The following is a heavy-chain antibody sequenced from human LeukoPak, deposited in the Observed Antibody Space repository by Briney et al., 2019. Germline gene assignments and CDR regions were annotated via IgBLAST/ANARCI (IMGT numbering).Heavy chain of an antibody. CDR2: INHSGST. J-gene: IGHJ4*02. Sequence: SETLSLTCAVYGGSLSGYYWSWIRQPPGKGLEWIGEINHSGSTNYNPSLKSRVTISVDTSKNQFSLKLSSVTAADTAVYYCASGMATRNPYFDYWGQGTLVTVSS. CDR1: GGSLSGYY. D-gene: IGHD5-24*01. CDR3: ASGMATRNPYFDY. V-gene: IGHV4-34*01.